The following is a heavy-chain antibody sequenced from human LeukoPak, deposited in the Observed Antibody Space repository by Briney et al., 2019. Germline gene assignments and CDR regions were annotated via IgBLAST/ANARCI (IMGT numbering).Heavy chain of an antibody. D-gene: IGHD3-10*01. V-gene: IGHV4-61*01. CDR2: IYYSGST. Sequence: SETLSLTCTVSGGSVSSGSYYWSWIRQPPGKGLEWIGYIYYSGSTNYNPSLKSRVTISVDTSKNQFSLKLSSGAAAGTAVDYCAGGQGSGGYWDHQHGNDGWGQGTPVTLSS. CDR1: GGSVSSGSYY. CDR3: AGGQGSGGYWDHQHGNDG. J-gene: IGHJ6*02.